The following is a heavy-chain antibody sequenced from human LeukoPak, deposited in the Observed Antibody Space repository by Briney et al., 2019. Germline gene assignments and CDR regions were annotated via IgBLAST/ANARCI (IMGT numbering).Heavy chain of an antibody. V-gene: IGHV4-61*08. CDR3: ARRLYDSSGYYLDY. Sequence: SETLSLTCTVSGGSISSGDYYWSWIRQPPGKGLEWIGYIYYSGSSSYNPSLKSRVTISVDTSKNQFSLKLSSVTAADTAIYYCARRLYDSSGYYLDYWGQGTLVTVSS. D-gene: IGHD3-22*01. CDR2: IYYSGSS. J-gene: IGHJ4*02. CDR1: GGSISSGDYY.